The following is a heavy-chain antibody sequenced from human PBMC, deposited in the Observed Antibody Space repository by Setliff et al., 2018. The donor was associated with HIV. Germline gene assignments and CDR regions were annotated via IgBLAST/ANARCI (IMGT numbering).Heavy chain of an antibody. CDR1: GGSFSGYF. V-gene: IGHV4-34*01. CDR2: INQSGNS. CDR3: VRRPMIRGKPFDL. D-gene: IGHD3-10*01. J-gene: IGHJ4*02. Sequence: SETLSLTCAVYGGSFSGYFWSWIRQFPGRGLEWITEINQSGNSNHNPSLKSRVTVSVDLSENQFSLTLNSVTAADTAVYYCVRRPMIRGKPFDLWGQGTQVTVSS.